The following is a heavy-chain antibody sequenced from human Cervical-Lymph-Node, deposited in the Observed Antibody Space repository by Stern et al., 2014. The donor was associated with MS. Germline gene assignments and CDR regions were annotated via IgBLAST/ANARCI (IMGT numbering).Heavy chain of an antibody. V-gene: IGHV3-7*01. D-gene: IGHD5-18*01. J-gene: IGHJ4*02. Sequence: EVQLVESGGGLVQPGGSLRLSCAASGFTFSSYWMSWVHQAPGKGLEWVANIKQDGSEKYYVDSVKGRFTISRDNAKNSLYLQMNSLRAEDTAVYYCARATAMETFDYWGQGTLVTVSS. CDR3: ARATAMETFDY. CDR2: IKQDGSEK. CDR1: GFTFSSYW.